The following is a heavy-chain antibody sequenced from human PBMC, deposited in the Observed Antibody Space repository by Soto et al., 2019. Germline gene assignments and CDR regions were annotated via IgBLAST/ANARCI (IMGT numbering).Heavy chain of an antibody. CDR3: AREQIEGTLYGSGSLAWFDP. CDR1: GGSISSYY. Sequence: SETLSLTCTVSGGSISSYYWSWIRQPPGKGLEWIGYIYYSGSTNYNPSLKSRVTISVDTSKNQFSLKLSSVTAVDTAVYYCAREQIEGTLYGSGSLAWFDPWGQGTLVTVSS. J-gene: IGHJ5*02. V-gene: IGHV4-59*01. CDR2: IYYSGST. D-gene: IGHD3-10*01.